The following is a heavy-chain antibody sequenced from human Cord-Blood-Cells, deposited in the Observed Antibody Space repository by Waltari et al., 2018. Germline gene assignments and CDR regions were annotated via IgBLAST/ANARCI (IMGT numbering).Heavy chain of an antibody. Sequence: QVQLVESGGGVVQPGRSLSPSCAASGFTFSSYAMHWVRQAPGKGLEWVAVISYDGSNKYYADSVKGRFTISRDNSKNTLYLQMNSLRAEDTAVYYCARGTYYAWGQGTLVTVSS. CDR3: ARGTYYA. CDR2: ISYDGSNK. J-gene: IGHJ4*02. D-gene: IGHD1-26*01. CDR1: GFTFSSYA. V-gene: IGHV3-30-3*01.